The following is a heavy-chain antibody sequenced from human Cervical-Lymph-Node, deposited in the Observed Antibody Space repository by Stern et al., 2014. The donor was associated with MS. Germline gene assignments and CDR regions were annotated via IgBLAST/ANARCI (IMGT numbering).Heavy chain of an antibody. CDR3: ARQRYFDY. J-gene: IGHJ4*02. Sequence: MQLVQSGPEVKRPGESLKISCQASGYTFTSYWIGWVRQMPGKGLEWIAIIFPGGSDIRYSPSFQGQVTISADKPSSTAYLQWNNLKASDTAIYYCARQRYFDYWGQGTLVTVSS. CDR1: GYTFTSYW. CDR2: IFPGGSDI. V-gene: IGHV5-51*01.